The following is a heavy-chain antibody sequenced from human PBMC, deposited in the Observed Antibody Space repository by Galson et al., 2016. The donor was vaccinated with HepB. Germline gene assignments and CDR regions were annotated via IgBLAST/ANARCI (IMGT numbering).Heavy chain of an antibody. J-gene: IGHJ4*02. CDR3: AKDGGYCSDATCYYRNS. CDR2: ITGSGGWI. CDR1: GFTFSSYS. Sequence: SLRLSCAASGFTFSSYSLNWVRQAPGKGLEWVSTITGSGGWIKYADSVKGRLITSRDNSKNTLYLQLNSLRAEDTAVYYCAKDGGYCSDATCYYRNSWGQGTLVTVSS. D-gene: IGHD2-15*01. V-gene: IGHV3-23*01.